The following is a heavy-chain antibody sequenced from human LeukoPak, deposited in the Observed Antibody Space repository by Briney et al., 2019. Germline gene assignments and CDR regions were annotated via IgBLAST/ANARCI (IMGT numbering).Heavy chain of an antibody. V-gene: IGHV1-46*01. CDR2: ITPTDGRR. CDR1: GYTFTSNK. Sequence: ASVNVSCKASGYTFTSNKMHWVRQAPGQGLEWMGIITPTDGRRTYAQRLQGRVTMTRDTSKNTVYMELSSLTSEDTAIYYCARDYNWSFDSWGQGTLVTVSS. CDR3: ARDYNWSFDS. J-gene: IGHJ4*02. D-gene: IGHD1-1*01.